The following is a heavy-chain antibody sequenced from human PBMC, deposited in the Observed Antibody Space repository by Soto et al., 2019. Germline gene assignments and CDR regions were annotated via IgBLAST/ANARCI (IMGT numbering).Heavy chain of an antibody. CDR3: ARYDSSGYYWPYYYYGMDV. D-gene: IGHD3-22*01. V-gene: IGHV3-74*01. J-gene: IGHJ6*02. Sequence: GGSLRLSCVASGFTFSSYWMHWVRQAPGKGPLWVSRIKSDGSGTYYADSVQGRLTISRDNAKNTLYLQMNSLRAEDTAVYYCARYDSSGYYWPYYYYGMDVWGQGTTVTAP. CDR2: IKSDGSGT. CDR1: GFTFSSYW.